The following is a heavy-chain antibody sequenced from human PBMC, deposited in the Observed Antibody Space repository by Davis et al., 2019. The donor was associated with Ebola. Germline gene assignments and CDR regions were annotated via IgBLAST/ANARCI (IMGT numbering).Heavy chain of an antibody. V-gene: IGHV3-30*18. CDR3: AKDSWSGYVIYYGMDV. J-gene: IGHJ6*04. CDR1: GFTFSSYG. D-gene: IGHD5-12*01. Sequence: GGSLRLSCAASGFTFSSYGMHWVRQAPGKGLEWVAVISYDGTNKYYTDSVRGRFTISRDNSKNTLYLQMNSLRAEDTAVYYCAKDSWSGYVIYYGMDVWGKGTTVTVSS. CDR2: ISYDGTNK.